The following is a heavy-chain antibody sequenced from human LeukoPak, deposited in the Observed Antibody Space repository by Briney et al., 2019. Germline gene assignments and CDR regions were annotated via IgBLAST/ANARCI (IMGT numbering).Heavy chain of an antibody. Sequence: SETLSLTCTVSGGSISSGSYYWSWIRQPAGKGLEWIVRIYTSGSTNYNPSLKSRVTISVDTSKNQFSLKLSSVTAADTAVYYCAREPNDYGEPNAFDIWGQGTMVTVSS. V-gene: IGHV4-61*02. CDR2: IYTSGST. CDR3: AREPNDYGEPNAFDI. D-gene: IGHD4/OR15-4a*01. CDR1: GGSISSGSYY. J-gene: IGHJ3*02.